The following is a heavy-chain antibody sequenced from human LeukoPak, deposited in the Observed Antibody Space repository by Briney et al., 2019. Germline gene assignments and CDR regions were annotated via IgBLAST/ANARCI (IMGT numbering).Heavy chain of an antibody. Sequence: ASVKVSCKASGYTFTSYYMHWVRQAPGQGLEWMGIINPSGGSTSYAQKFQGRVTMTRDTSTSTVYMELSSLRAEDTAVYYCARAGNYYDPRDAFDIWGQGTMVTVSS. J-gene: IGHJ3*02. D-gene: IGHD3-22*01. CDR1: GYTFTSYY. CDR3: ARAGNYYDPRDAFDI. V-gene: IGHV1-46*01. CDR2: INPSGGST.